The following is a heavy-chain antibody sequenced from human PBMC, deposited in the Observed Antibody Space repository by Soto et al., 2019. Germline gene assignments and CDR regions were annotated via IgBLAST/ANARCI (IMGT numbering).Heavy chain of an antibody. J-gene: IGHJ4*02. V-gene: IGHV3-9*01. CDR1: GFTFDDYA. D-gene: IGHD2-15*01. CDR2: ISWNSGSI. CDR3: AKVGSSYCSGGSCYYFDY. Sequence: EVQLVESGGGLVQPGRSLRLSCAASGFTFDDYAMHWVRQAPGKGLEWVSGISWNSGSIGYADSVKGRFTISRDNAKNSLYLQMNSLRAEDTALYYCAKVGSSYCSGGSCYYFDYWGQGTLVTVSS.